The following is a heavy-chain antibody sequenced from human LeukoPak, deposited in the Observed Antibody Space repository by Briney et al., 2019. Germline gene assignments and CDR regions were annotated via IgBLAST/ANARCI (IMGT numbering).Heavy chain of an antibody. CDR1: GFTFSSYA. J-gene: IGHJ5*02. D-gene: IGHD1-1*01. V-gene: IGHV3-30-3*01. Sequence: PGGSLRLSCAASGFTFSSYAMHWVRQAPGKGLEWVALISYDGSNKYYADSVKGRFTISRDNSKNTLYLQMNSLRAEDTAVYYCARDRYKAIYNWFDPWGQGTLVTVSS. CDR3: ARDRYKAIYNWFDP. CDR2: ISYDGSNK.